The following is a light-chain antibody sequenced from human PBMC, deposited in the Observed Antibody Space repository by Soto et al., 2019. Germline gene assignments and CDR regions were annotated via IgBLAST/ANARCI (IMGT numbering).Light chain of an antibody. V-gene: IGKV3-11*01. J-gene: IGKJ3*01. CDR3: QQRNNWPPGFT. CDR2: VAS. CDR1: QSVSSN. Sequence: EIVLTQSPATLSLSPGERATLSCRASQSVSSNLAWYQQKPGQAPRLLIYVASTRATGIPARFSGSGSGTDITLTISSLEPEDYAVYDCQQRNNWPPGFTFGPGTKVDIK.